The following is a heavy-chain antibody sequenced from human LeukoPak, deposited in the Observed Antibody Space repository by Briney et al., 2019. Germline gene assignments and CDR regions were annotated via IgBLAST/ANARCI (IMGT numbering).Heavy chain of an antibody. CDR1: GGSISSYY. CDR2: IYTSGST. Sequence: SETLSLTCTASGGSISSYYWSWIRQPAGKGLEWIGRIYTSGSTNYNPSLKSRVTMSVDTSKNQFSLKLSSVTAADTAVYYCARDPRKNRGDGIFDYWGQGTLVTVSS. D-gene: IGHD3-16*01. V-gene: IGHV4-4*07. CDR3: ARDPRKNRGDGIFDY. J-gene: IGHJ4*02.